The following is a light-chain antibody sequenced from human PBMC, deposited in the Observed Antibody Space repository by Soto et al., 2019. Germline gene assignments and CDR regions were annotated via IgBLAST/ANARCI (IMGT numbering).Light chain of an antibody. V-gene: IGLV1-47*01. Sequence: QSVLTQPPSASGTPGQRVTISCSGSSSNIGSNYVYSYQQLPGTAPKLLIYRNNQRPSGVPDRFSGSKSGTSASLAISGLRSEDEADYYCAAWDASLSGPVFGGGTQLTVL. J-gene: IGLJ7*01. CDR1: SSNIGSNY. CDR2: RNN. CDR3: AAWDASLSGPV.